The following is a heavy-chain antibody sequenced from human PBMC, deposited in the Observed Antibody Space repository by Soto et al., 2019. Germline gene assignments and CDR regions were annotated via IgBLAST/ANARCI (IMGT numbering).Heavy chain of an antibody. CDR1: GYTFTSYY. D-gene: IGHD2-2*02. V-gene: IGHV1-46*01. J-gene: IGHJ6*02. Sequence: ASVKVSCKASGYTFTSYYMHWVRQAPGQGLEWMGIINPSGGSTSYAQKFQGRVTMTRDTSTSTVYMELSSLRSEDTAVYYCAREGLGYCSSTICHRSYYYYGMDVWGQGTTVTVYS. CDR3: AREGLGYCSSTICHRSYYYYGMDV. CDR2: INPSGGST.